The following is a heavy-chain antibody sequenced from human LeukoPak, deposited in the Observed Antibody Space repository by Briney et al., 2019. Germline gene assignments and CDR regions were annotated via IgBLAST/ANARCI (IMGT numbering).Heavy chain of an antibody. Sequence: GASVKVSCKASGYTFSGYYMHWVRQAPGQGLEWMGWINPNSGGTNYARKFQGRVTMTRDTSISTAYMELSRLRSDDTAVYYCARGYPLSTTAAGTYFQHWGQGTLVTVSS. CDR1: GYTFSGYY. V-gene: IGHV1-2*02. CDR3: ARGYPLSTTAAGTYFQH. J-gene: IGHJ1*01. CDR2: INPNSGGT. D-gene: IGHD6-13*01.